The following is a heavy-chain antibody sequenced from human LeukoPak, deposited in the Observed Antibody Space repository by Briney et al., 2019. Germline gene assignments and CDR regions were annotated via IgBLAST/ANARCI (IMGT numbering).Heavy chain of an antibody. CDR1: GGSFSGYY. CDR2: INHSGST. Sequence: SETLSLTCAVYGGSFSGYYWSWIRQPPGKGLEWIGEINHSGSTNYNPSLKSRVTISVDTSKNQFSLKLSSVTAADTAVYYCARRVATIIYAASNRSFDYWGQGTLVTVSS. J-gene: IGHJ4*02. V-gene: IGHV4-34*01. D-gene: IGHD5-12*01. CDR3: ARRVATIIYAASNRSFDY.